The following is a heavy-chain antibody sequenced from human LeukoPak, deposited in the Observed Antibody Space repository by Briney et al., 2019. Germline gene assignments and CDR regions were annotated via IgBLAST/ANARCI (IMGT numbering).Heavy chain of an antibody. Sequence: GGSLRLSCAASGFSFSNYQMNWVRQAPGKGLEWVSAISGSGGSTYYADSVKGRFTISRDNSKNTLYLQMNSLRAEDTAVYYCAKDARILNYWGQGTLVTVSS. CDR1: GFSFSNYQ. J-gene: IGHJ4*02. CDR2: ISGSGGST. V-gene: IGHV3-23*01. CDR3: AKDARILNY. D-gene: IGHD2-15*01.